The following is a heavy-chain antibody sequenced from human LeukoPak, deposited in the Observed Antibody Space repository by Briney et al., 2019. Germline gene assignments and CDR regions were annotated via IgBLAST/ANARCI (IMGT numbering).Heavy chain of an antibody. Sequence: GGSLRLSCAASGFTFSSYAMHWVRQAPGKGLEWVAVISYDGSSKYYADSVKGRFTISRDNSKNTLYLQMNSLRAEDTAVYYCAREIFLEWLTCFDYWGQGTLVTVSS. CDR1: GFTFSSYA. V-gene: IGHV3-30-3*01. J-gene: IGHJ4*02. D-gene: IGHD3-3*01. CDR3: AREIFLEWLTCFDY. CDR2: ISYDGSSK.